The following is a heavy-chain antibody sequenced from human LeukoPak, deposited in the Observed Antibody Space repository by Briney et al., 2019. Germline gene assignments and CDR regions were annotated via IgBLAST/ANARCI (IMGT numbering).Heavy chain of an antibody. J-gene: IGHJ3*02. CDR3: AKGHTSPRYYYDSSGFRRHAFDI. CDR1: GFTVSSNY. D-gene: IGHD3-22*01. CDR2: ISWNSGSI. V-gene: IGHV3-9*01. Sequence: GGSLRLSCAASGFTVSSNYMSWVRQAPGKGLEWVSGISWNSGSIGYADSVKGRFTISRDNAKNSLYLQMNSLRAEDTALYYCAKGHTSPRYYYDSSGFRRHAFDIWGQGTMVTVSS.